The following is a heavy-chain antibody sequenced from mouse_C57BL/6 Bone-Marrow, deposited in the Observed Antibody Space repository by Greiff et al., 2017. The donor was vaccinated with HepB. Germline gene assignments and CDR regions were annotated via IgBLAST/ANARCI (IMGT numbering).Heavy chain of an antibody. CDR3: ASSYDDYDGCFAD. J-gene: IGHJ3*01. D-gene: IGHD2-4*01. CDR2: IWGVGST. CDR1: GFSLTSYG. V-gene: IGHV2-6*01. Sequence: VQLKESGPGLVAPSQSLSIPCTVSGFSLTSYGVDWVRQSPGKGLEWLGVIWGVGSTNYNSALKSRLSISKDNSKSQVFLKMNSLQTDDTAMYYCASSYDDYDGCFADWGQGTLVTVSA.